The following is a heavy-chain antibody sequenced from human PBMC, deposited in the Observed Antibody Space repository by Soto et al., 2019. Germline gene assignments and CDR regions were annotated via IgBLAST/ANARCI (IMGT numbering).Heavy chain of an antibody. D-gene: IGHD4-17*01. CDR3: ARGASSVTTFYFDL. CDR1: GYTFTSYA. Sequence: QVQVGQSGAEVKKPGASVKVSCKASGYTFTSYAMHWVRQAPGQRLEWMGWINPGNGNTKNSQKFQGRVTITRDTFASTAYMELSSLRSEDTAVYYCARGASSVTTFYFDLWGRGTLVTVSS. V-gene: IGHV1-3*01. J-gene: IGHJ2*01. CDR2: INPGNGNT.